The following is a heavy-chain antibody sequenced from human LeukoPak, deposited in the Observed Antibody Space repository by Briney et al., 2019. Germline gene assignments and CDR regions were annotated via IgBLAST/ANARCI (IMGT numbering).Heavy chain of an antibody. CDR1: GFTFSDYY. CDR3: ARVPTPDTYYYDSSGYYAGY. J-gene: IGHJ4*02. D-gene: IGHD3-22*01. Sequence: GGSLRLSCAASGFTFSDYYMSWIRQAPGKGLEWVSYISSSGSTIYYADSVKGRFTISRDNAKNSLYLQMNSLRAEDTAVYYCARVPTPDTYYYDSSGYYAGYWGQGTLVTVSS. CDR2: ISSSGSTI. V-gene: IGHV3-11*01.